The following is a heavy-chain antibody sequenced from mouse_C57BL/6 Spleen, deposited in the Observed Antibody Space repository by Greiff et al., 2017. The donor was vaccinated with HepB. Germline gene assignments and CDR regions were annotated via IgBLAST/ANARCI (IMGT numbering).Heavy chain of an antibody. CDR3: ARVWLLYYAMDY. D-gene: IGHD2-3*01. V-gene: IGHV5-16*01. Sequence: EVHLVESEGGLVQPGSSMKLSCTASGFTFSDYYMAWVRQVPEKGLEWVANINYDGSSTYYLDSLKSRFIISRDNAKNILYLQMSSLKSEDTATYYCARVWLLYYAMDYWGQGTSVTVSS. CDR1: GFTFSDYY. J-gene: IGHJ4*01. CDR2: INYDGSST.